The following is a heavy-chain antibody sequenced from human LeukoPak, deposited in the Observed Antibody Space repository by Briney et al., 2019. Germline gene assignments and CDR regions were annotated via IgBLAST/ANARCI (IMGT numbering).Heavy chain of an antibody. V-gene: IGHV3-7*01. CDR1: GFTFSSYW. D-gene: IGHD1-26*01. CDR3: ARVTRLVGATWWTPLWAFDI. J-gene: IGHJ3*02. Sequence: GGSLRLSCAASGFTFSSYWMSWVRQAPGKGLEWVANITQDGSEKYYVDSVKGRFTISRDNAKNSLYLQMNSLRAEDTAVYYCARVTRLVGATWWTPLWAFDIWGQGTMVTVSS. CDR2: ITQDGSEK.